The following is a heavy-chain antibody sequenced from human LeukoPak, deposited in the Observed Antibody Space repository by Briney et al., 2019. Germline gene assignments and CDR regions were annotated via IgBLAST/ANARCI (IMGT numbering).Heavy chain of an antibody. D-gene: IGHD3-16*01. CDR1: GFTFSSYP. CDR2: INHNGNVN. Sequence: GGSLRLSCAASGFTFSSYPMSWVRQAPGKGLEWVASINHNGNVNYYVDSVKGRFTISRDNAKNSLYLQMSNLRAEDTAVYFYARGGGLDVWGQGATVTVSS. V-gene: IGHV3-7*03. J-gene: IGHJ6*02. CDR3: ARGGGLDV.